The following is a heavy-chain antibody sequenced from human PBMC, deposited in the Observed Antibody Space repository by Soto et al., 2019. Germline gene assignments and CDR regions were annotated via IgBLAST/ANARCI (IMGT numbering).Heavy chain of an antibody. CDR3: ARARCSSGQCYYFDY. J-gene: IGHJ4*02. V-gene: IGHV3-64*02. D-gene: IGHD2-15*01. CDR1: GFTFSSYN. Sequence: EVQLVESGEGLVQPGGSLRLSCAASGFTFSSYNIHWIRQAPGKGLEFGSAISRSGDRTYYADSVKGRFTITRDNSKNTVWLQMGSLRAEDMAVYYCARARCSSGQCYYFDYWGRGALVSVSS. CDR2: ISRSGDRT.